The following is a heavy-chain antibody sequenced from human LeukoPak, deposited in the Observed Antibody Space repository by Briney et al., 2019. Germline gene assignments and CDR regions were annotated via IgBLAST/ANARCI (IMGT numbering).Heavy chain of an antibody. J-gene: IGHJ4*02. D-gene: IGHD2-8*01. V-gene: IGHV4-39*01. CDR1: GGSISSSSYY. Sequence: SETLSLTCTVSGGSISSSSYYWGWIRQPPGEGLEWIGSIYYSGSTYYNPSLKSRVTISVDTSKNQFSLKLSSVTAADTAVYCCARKAVLMVYDEGDYFDYWGQGTLVTVSS. CDR3: ARKAVLMVYDEGDYFDY. CDR2: IYYSGST.